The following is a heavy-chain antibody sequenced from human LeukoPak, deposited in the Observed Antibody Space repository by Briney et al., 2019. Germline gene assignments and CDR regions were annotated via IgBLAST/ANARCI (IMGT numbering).Heavy chain of an antibody. J-gene: IGHJ4*02. CDR1: GFTFSNSW. V-gene: IGHV3-74*01. D-gene: IGHD2-15*01. CDR3: VVGGSPGY. Sequence: GGSLRLSCAASGFTFSNSWMHWVRQAPRKGLVWVSRISTDGYTTDYADFVQGRFTASRDNTKNTWSLEMNSLRAEDTAVYYCVVGGSPGYWGQGTLVTVSS. CDR2: ISTDGYTT.